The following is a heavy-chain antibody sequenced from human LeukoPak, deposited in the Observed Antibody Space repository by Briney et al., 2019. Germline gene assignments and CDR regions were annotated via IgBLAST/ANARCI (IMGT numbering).Heavy chain of an antibody. CDR3: ARDRGILDV. J-gene: IGHJ6*04. V-gene: IGHV4-61*02. D-gene: IGHD3-10*01. Sequence: SQTLSLTCTVSGGSISSGSYYWSWIRQPAGKGLEWIGRIYTSGSTNYNPSLKSRVTISVDTSKNQFSLKLSSVTAADTAVYYCARDRGILDVWGKGITVTVSS. CDR2: IYTSGST. CDR1: GGSISSGSYY.